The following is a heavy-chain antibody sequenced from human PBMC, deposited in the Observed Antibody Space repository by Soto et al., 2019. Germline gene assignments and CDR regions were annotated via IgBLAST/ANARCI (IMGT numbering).Heavy chain of an antibody. V-gene: IGHV4-59*01. J-gene: IGHJ4*02. CDR2: IHYSGTT. D-gene: IGHD6-13*01. CDR3: AAGEASSRNLAPYYLDF. CDR1: GGSMRNYF. Sequence: SEALSLTCTVSGGSMRNYFWTWIRQPPGKGLAWIGYIHYSGTTSFFPSYNPSLRSRVTISEDTSKNQFSLKLLSVTTADTAVYFCAAGEASSRNLAPYYLDFWGQGTLVTVSS.